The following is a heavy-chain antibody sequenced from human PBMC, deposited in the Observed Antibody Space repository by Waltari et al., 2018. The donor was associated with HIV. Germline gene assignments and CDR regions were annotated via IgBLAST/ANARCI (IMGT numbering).Heavy chain of an antibody. Sequence: QVQLVQSGAEVKKPGASVQVSCKASGYTFTNYGITWGRQAPGQGLEWRGRISDYNANTNDAHKFQGRVTMTTDTSTTTGDMELRSLRSDDTAVYYCARDVGTRYSSGYYPGDYWGQGTLVSVSS. CDR1: GYTFTNYG. CDR3: ARDVGTRYSSGYYPGDY. CDR2: ISDYNANT. D-gene: IGHD3-22*01. V-gene: IGHV1-18*01. J-gene: IGHJ4*02.